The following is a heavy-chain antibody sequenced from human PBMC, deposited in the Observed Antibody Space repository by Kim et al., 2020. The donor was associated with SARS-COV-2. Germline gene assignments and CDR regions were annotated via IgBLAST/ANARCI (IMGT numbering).Heavy chain of an antibody. V-gene: IGHV1-69*13. CDR2: IIPIFGTA. J-gene: IGHJ5*02. CDR1: GGTFSSYA. D-gene: IGHD1-26*01. Sequence: SVKVSCKASGGTFSSYAISWVRQAPGQGLEWMGGIIPIFGTANYAQKFQGRVTITADESTSTAYMELSSLRSEDTAVYYCARGGSYYKNWFDPWGQGTLVTVSS. CDR3: ARGGSYYKNWFDP.